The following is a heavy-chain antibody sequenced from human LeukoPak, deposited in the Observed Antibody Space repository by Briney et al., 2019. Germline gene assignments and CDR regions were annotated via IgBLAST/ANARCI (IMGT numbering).Heavy chain of an antibody. CDR1: GYTFTSYG. D-gene: IGHD3-16*02. Sequence: ASVKVSCKASGYTFTSYGISWVRQAPGQGLEWMGWISAYNGNTNYAQKLQGRVTMTTDTSTSTAYMELRSLRSDDTAVYYCARAPAAITFGGVIVFPYGMDVWGQGTTVTVSS. CDR3: ARAPAAITFGGVIVFPYGMDV. V-gene: IGHV1-18*01. CDR2: ISAYNGNT. J-gene: IGHJ6*02.